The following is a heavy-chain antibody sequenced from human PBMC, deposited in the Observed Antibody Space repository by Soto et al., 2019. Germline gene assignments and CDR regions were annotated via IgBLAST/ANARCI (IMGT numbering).Heavy chain of an antibody. CDR1: GGSMSSYY. D-gene: IGHD5-12*01. CDR2: IHYGGGT. J-gene: IGHJ4*02. Sequence: SAILSLTCTVSGGSMSSYYRTWIRPNPGKGLEWIGFIHYGGGTVYNPALRSRVTVTVETSKKQFSLNLSSVTAADTAMYYCARQDGYALYYFDAWGQGTLVTVSS. V-gene: IGHV4-59*01. CDR3: ARQDGYALYYFDA.